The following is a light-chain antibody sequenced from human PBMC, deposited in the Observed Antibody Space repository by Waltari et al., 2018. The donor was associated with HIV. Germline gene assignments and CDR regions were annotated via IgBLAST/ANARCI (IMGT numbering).Light chain of an antibody. CDR3: ISYTSSSTLLV. CDR2: EVS. CDR1: SSDVGGNNY. V-gene: IGLV2-14*01. J-gene: IGLJ2*01. Sequence: QSALTQPASVSGSPGQSITISYTGTSSDVGGNNYVSWYQQHPGKATKVMIYEVSNRPLCVSNPFSGSKSGNSSSLTISGLQAEDEADYYCISYTSSSTLLVFGGGTKLTVL.